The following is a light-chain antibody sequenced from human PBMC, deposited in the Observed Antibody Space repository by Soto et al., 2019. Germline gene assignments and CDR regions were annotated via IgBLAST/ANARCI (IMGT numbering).Light chain of an antibody. V-gene: IGKV3-20*01. CDR1: QSVNSRY. Sequence: EIVLTQSPGTLSLSPGERATLSCRASQSVNSRYLAWYQQNPGQAPRLVIYGASDRATGIPDRFSGSGSGTDFTLTISRLEPEDFAVYYCQHYEDSPHVPFVGGTKVEIK. CDR3: QHYEDSPHVP. CDR2: GAS. J-gene: IGKJ4*01.